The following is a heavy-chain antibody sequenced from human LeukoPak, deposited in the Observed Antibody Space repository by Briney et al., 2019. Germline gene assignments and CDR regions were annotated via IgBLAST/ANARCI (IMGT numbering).Heavy chain of an antibody. D-gene: IGHD3-10*01. Sequence: SETLPLTCAVYGEPLSGYYWSWIPQPPGKGLEWIGAINHSGSTNYNPSLKSRVTISVDTSKNQFSLKLSSVTAADTAVYYCARRSQFTMVRGVPLLGYYMDVWGKGTTVTVSS. J-gene: IGHJ6*03. CDR3: ARRSQFTMVRGVPLLGYYMDV. CDR1: GEPLSGYY. CDR2: INHSGST. V-gene: IGHV4-34*01.